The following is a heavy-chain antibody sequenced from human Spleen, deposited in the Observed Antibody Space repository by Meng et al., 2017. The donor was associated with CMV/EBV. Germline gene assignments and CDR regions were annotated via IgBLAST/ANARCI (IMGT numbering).Heavy chain of an antibody. V-gene: IGHV3-53*01. J-gene: IGHJ6*02. CDR1: GFIVNTYY. D-gene: IGHD4-17*01. Sequence: GESLKISCAASGFIVNTYYMNWVRQAPGKGLEWVSIIYTGGDTYYADSVEGRFTISRDNAKNSLYLQMNSLRAEDTAVYYCARGVTSGYGMDVWGQGTTVTVSS. CDR2: IYTGGDT. CDR3: ARGVTSGYGMDV.